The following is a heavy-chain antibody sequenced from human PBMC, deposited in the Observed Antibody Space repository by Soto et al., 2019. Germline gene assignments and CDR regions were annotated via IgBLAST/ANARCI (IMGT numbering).Heavy chain of an antibody. CDR2: IIPIFGTA. CDR3: VHTFDWSSSDHYDGMDV. V-gene: IGHV1-69*12. CDR1: GGTFSSYA. D-gene: IGHD3-9*01. Sequence: QVQLVQSGAEVKKPGSSVKVSCKASGGTFSSYAISWVRQAPGQGLEWMGGIIPIFGTANYAQKFQGRVTITADESTSSAYMELSSLRSEDTAVYYCVHTFDWSSSDHYDGMDVWGPGNTVTVPS. J-gene: IGHJ6*02.